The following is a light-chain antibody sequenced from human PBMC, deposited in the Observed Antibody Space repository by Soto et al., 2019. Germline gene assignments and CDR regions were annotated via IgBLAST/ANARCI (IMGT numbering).Light chain of an antibody. J-gene: IGLJ2*01. CDR3: SSHTTGSTLV. Sequence: QSVLTQPASVSGSPGQSITISCTGTSSDVGGYNYVSWYQQHPGKAPKLMIYDVTDRPSGISNRFSGSKSGFTASLTISGLQAEDEADYYCSSHTTGSTLVFGGGTELTVL. CDR1: SSDVGGYNY. CDR2: DVT. V-gene: IGLV2-14*01.